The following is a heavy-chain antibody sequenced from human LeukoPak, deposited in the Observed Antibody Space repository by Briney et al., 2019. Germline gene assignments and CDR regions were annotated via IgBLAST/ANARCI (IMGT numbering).Heavy chain of an antibody. CDR2: IRSKAYGGTT. Sequence: GRSLRLSCTASGFTFGDYAMSWVRQAPGKGLEWVGFIRSKAYGGTTEYAASVKGRFTISRDDSKSIAYLQMNSLKTEDTAVYYCTRVKEGWNEAFDYWGQGTLVTVSS. CDR3: TRVKEGWNEAFDY. D-gene: IGHD1-1*01. CDR1: GFTFGDYA. J-gene: IGHJ4*02. V-gene: IGHV3-49*04.